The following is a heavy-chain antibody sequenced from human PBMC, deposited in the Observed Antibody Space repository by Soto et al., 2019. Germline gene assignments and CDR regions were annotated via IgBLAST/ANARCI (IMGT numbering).Heavy chain of an antibody. Sequence: PGGSLRLSCAAPGFTFSDYYMSWIRQAPGKGLEWVSYISSSGSTIYYADSVKGRFTISRDNAKNSLYLQMNSLRAEDTAVYYCARAGVRSIVGEAFDIWGQGTMVTVSS. CDR3: ARAGVRSIVGEAFDI. J-gene: IGHJ3*02. D-gene: IGHD1-26*01. CDR2: ISSSGSTI. V-gene: IGHV3-11*01. CDR1: GFTFSDYY.